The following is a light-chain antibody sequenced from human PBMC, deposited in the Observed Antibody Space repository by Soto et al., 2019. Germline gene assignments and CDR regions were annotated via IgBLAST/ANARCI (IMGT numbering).Light chain of an antibody. CDR2: EVS. CDR1: QSLLESDGKTY. V-gene: IGKV2D-29*02. CDR3: MQSIKVPWT. J-gene: IGKJ1*01. Sequence: DIVMTQTPLSLSVTPGQPASISCKSSQSLLESDGKTYVYWYLQKPGQSPQLLIYEVSKRCSGVVDRFSGSGSGTDFTLKISRVEAEDVGIFYCMQSIKVPWTFGQGTKVEIK.